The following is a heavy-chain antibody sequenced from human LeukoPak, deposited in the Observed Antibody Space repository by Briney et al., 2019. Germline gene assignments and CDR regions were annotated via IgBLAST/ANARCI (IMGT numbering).Heavy chain of an antibody. CDR1: GYSIRSDYY. Sequence: AETLSLTCIVSGYSIRSDYYWAWIRQPPGQGLEWIGSIYHIGNTYYDPSLKSRVTISVDTSNNNFSLKVKSVTAADTAVYYCARIVRGYCSSPRCHIDYWGQGNRVHVSS. V-gene: IGHV4-38-2*02. CDR3: ARIVRGYCSSPRCHIDY. J-gene: IGHJ4*02. D-gene: IGHD2-2*01. CDR2: IYHIGNT.